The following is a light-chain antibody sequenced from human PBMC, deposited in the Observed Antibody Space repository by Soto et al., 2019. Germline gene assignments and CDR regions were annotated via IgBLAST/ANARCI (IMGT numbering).Light chain of an antibody. CDR1: QSVSSN. J-gene: IGKJ2*01. V-gene: IGKV3-15*01. Sequence: EIVMTQSPATLSVSPGERATLSCRASQSVSSNLAWYQQKPGQAPRLLFYGASTRATGIPARFSGSGSGTEFTLTISSLQSEDFAVYYCQQDDNWPPYTFGQGTKLQIK. CDR3: QQDDNWPPYT. CDR2: GAS.